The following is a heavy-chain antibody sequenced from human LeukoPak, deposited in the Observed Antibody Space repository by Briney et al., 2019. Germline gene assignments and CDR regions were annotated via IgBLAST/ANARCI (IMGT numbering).Heavy chain of an antibody. CDR3: ARVSCTGTNCYHGGFDY. V-gene: IGHV1-2*02. J-gene: IGHJ4*02. CDR2: IIPNSGGT. CDR1: GYTFTAYY. D-gene: IGHD2-2*01. Sequence: ASVKVSCKASGYTFTAYYIHRVRQAPGQGLEWMGWIIPNSGGTSYAQKFQGRVTMTRDTSINTAYMELSSLRSDDTAIYSCARVSCTGTNCYHGGFDYWGQGTLVTVSS.